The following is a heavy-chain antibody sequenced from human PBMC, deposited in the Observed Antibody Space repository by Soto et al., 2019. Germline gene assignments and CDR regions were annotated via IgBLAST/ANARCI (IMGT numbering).Heavy chain of an antibody. CDR1: GGSFISYS. Sequence: QVQLVKSGAELKKPGSSVKVSCEASGGSFISYSFTWVRQAPGPGLQWMGRIIPIQGKANYALTIQDRVTITSDRSTRTAYMELRSLRPEDTAVYYCAKSLIFVDHAYMDVWGKGTTVTVSS. J-gene: IGHJ6*03. D-gene: IGHD3-3*01. CDR2: IIPIQGKA. CDR3: AKSLIFVDHAYMDV. V-gene: IGHV1-69*02.